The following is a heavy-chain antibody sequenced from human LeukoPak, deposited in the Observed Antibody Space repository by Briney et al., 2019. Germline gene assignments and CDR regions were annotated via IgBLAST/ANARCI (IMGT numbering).Heavy chain of an antibody. J-gene: IGHJ4*02. Sequence: GGSLRLSCAASGFTFDDYAMHWVRQAPGKGLEWVSSISWNSGSIGYADSVKGRFTISRDNAKNSLYLQMNSLRAEDTAFYYCARFRGSRPFDYWGQGTLVTASS. CDR1: GFTFDDYA. V-gene: IGHV3-9*01. D-gene: IGHD3-10*01. CDR2: ISWNSGSI. CDR3: ARFRGSRPFDY.